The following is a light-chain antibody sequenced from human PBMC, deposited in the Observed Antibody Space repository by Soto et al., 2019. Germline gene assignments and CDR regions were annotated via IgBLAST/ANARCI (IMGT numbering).Light chain of an antibody. J-gene: IGKJ2*01. CDR1: QSISSW. CDR2: DAS. V-gene: IGKV1-5*01. Sequence: DIQMTQSPSTLSASVGDRVTITCRASQSISSWLAWYQQKPGKAPKLLIYDASSLESGVPSRFSGSGSWTEFTLTITSLQPDDFATYYCQQLTDRRFSFGQGTKVDVK. CDR3: QQLTDRRFS.